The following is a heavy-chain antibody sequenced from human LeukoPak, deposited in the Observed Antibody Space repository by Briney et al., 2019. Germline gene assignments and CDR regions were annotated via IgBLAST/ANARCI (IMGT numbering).Heavy chain of an antibody. V-gene: IGHV3-66*01. CDR3: ARDGNYGSGSRRYYFDY. J-gene: IGHJ4*02. CDR1: GFTVSSNY. Sequence: GGSLRLSCAASGFTVSSNYMSWVRQAPGKGLEWVSVIYSGGSTYYADSVKGRFTISRDNSKNTLYLQMNSLRAEDTAVYHCARDGNYGSGSRRYYFDYWGQGTLVTVSS. D-gene: IGHD3-10*01. CDR2: IYSGGST.